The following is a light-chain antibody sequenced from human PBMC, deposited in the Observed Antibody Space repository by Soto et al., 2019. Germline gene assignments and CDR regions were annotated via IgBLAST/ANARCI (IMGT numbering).Light chain of an antibody. J-gene: IGLJ2*01. Sequence: QLVLTQSPSVSASLGASVKLTCTLSSGHSTYAIAWHQQQPEKGPRYLMKVSSDGRHTKGDGIPDRFSGSSSGDERYLTISSLQSEDEADYYCQTWGTGIRVFGGGTKLTVL. CDR1: SGHSTYA. CDR3: QTWGTGIRV. V-gene: IGLV4-69*01. CDR2: VSSDGRH.